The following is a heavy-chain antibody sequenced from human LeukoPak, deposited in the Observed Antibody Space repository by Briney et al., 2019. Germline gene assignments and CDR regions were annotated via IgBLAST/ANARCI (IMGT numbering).Heavy chain of an antibody. CDR1: GYTFIGYY. CDR2: INPKIGET. V-gene: IGHV1-2*02. Sequence: ASVKVSCKASGYTFIGYYIHWVRQAPGQGLEWMGWINPKIGETKNAQKFQGRVTMTRDTSISTAYMEVSRLRSDDTAVYFCAIGSEYYFDYWGQGTLITVSS. CDR3: AIGSEYYFDY. J-gene: IGHJ4*02.